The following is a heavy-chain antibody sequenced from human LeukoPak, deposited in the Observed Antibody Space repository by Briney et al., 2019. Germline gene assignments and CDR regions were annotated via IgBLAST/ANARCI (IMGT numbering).Heavy chain of an antibody. Sequence: GASVKVSCKAPGYTFSNYGVSWVRQAPGQGLEWMGWISAYNGNTNYAQKLQGRVTVTTDTSTRTAYMELRSLRSDDTAVYYCARDLCSGGSCYQGANWFDPWGQGTLVTVSS. CDR2: ISAYNGNT. CDR1: GYTFSNYG. CDR3: ARDLCSGGSCYQGANWFDP. V-gene: IGHV1-18*01. D-gene: IGHD2-15*01. J-gene: IGHJ5*02.